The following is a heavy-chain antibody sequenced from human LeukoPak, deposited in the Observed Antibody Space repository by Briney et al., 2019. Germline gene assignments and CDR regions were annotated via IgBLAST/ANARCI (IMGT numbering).Heavy chain of an antibody. D-gene: IGHD1/OR15-1a*01. CDR3: AKVLEGTWFPFDY. Sequence: PGGSLRLSCAASGFTFSSYAMSWVRQAPGKGLEWISTISGSGGSTYYADSVKGRFTISRDNSKNTLYLQMNSLRAEDTAVYYCAKVLEGTWFPFDYWGRGTLVTVSS. CDR2: ISGSGGST. J-gene: IGHJ4*02. V-gene: IGHV3-23*01. CDR1: GFTFSSYA.